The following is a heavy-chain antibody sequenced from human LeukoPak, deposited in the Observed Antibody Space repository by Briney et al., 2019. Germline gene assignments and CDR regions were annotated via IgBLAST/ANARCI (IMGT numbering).Heavy chain of an antibody. CDR3: AKDRPNYYDSSGHYYRRDGDY. J-gene: IGHJ4*02. CDR2: VSGSGGYT. CDR1: GFTFSSYA. Sequence: PGGSLRLSCAASGFTFSSYAMSWVRQAPGKGLEWVSSVSGSGGYTYYAGSVKGRFTIPRDNSKHTLYLQMNSLRAEDTAIYYCAKDRPNYYDSSGHYYRRDGDYWGQGTLVTVSS. V-gene: IGHV3-23*01. D-gene: IGHD3-22*01.